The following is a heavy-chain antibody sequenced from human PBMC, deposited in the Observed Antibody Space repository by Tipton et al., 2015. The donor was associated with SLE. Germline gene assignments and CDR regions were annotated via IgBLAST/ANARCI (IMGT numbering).Heavy chain of an antibody. CDR1: GFSFRDYW. CDR2: IFHTGST. CDR3: ANTHCSGGSCYSVY. Sequence: SLRLSCAASGFSFRDYWMSWVRQPPGKGLEWIGEIFHTGSTSYNASLKSRVTISVDKSKNQFSLNLNSVTAADTAVYYCANTHCSGGSCYSVYWGQGTLVTVTS. J-gene: IGHJ4*02. V-gene: IGHV4-4*02. D-gene: IGHD2-15*01.